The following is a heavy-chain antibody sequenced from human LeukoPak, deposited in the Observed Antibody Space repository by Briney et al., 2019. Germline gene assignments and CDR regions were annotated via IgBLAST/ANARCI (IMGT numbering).Heavy chain of an antibody. CDR1: GYTFIDDY. CDR2: INPKRGDS. CDR3: ATDVETGS. J-gene: IGHJ5*02. V-gene: IGHV1-2*02. Sequence: ASVKVSCKASGYTFIDDYIYWLRQAPGQGPEYMGWINPKRGDSRFVEKFQGRVTLTRDTSIRTTYLELKRLRCDDTAVYYCATDVETGSWGQGILVTVSS. D-gene: IGHD2-21*02.